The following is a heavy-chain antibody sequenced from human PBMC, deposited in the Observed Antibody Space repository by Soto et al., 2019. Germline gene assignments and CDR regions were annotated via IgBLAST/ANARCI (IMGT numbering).Heavy chain of an antibody. CDR3: VRGFGEYYFDY. V-gene: IGHV3-30-3*01. CDR2: ISYDGSNK. D-gene: IGHD3-10*01. CDR1: GFTFSSYA. Sequence: QVQLVESGGGVVQPGRSLRLSCAASGFTFSSYAMHWVRQAPGKGLEWVAVISYDGSNKYYADSVKGRFTISRDNSKNTLYLQMNSLRAEDTAVYYCVRGFGEYYFDYWGQGTLVTVSS. J-gene: IGHJ4*02.